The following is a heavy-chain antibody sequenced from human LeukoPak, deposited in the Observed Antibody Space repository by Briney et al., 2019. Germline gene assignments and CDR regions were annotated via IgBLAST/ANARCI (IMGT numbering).Heavy chain of an antibody. Sequence: SETLSLTCTVSATSLSRFHWTWFRQPAAKRPEGIGLIYSNGAATLTPSLRGRVAMSVDLVKNQLLLKVASVTATDTAIYYCARKDGDYWGQGTLVTVSS. CDR1: ATSLSRFH. J-gene: IGHJ4*02. CDR3: ARKDGDY. D-gene: IGHD3-10*01. V-gene: IGHV4-4*07. CDR2: IYSNGAA.